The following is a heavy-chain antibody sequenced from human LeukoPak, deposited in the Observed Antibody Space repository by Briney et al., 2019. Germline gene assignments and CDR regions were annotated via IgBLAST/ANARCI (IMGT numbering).Heavy chain of an antibody. CDR3: TTDCSTTSCYGDGAFDI. Sequence: GGSLRLSCAASGFTFANAWLTWVRQAPGEGLQWVGRIKTKTDGETTDYAAPVKGRFTISRDDSKNTLYLQMNSLETGDTAVYYCTTDCSTTSCYGDGAFDIWGQGTMVTVSS. V-gene: IGHV3-15*01. D-gene: IGHD2-2*01. CDR2: IKTKTDGETT. CDR1: GFTFANAW. J-gene: IGHJ3*02.